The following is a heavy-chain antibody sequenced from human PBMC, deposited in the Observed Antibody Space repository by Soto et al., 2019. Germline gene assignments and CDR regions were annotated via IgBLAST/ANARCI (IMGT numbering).Heavy chain of an antibody. D-gene: IGHD6-19*01. CDR3: AQLGKGSGWRRGLDY. Sequence: EVQLLESGGGLVQPGGSLRLSCAASGFTFSSYAMSWVRQAPGKGLEWVSAIGGSGGSTYYTDSVKGRFTISRDNSKNPLHLQMNSLRAEDTAAYYCAQLGKGSGWRRGLDYWGQGTLVTVSS. CDR1: GFTFSSYA. CDR2: IGGSGGST. J-gene: IGHJ4*02. V-gene: IGHV3-23*01.